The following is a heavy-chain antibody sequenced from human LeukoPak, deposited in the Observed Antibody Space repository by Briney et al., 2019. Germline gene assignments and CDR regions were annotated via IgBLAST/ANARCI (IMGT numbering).Heavy chain of an antibody. CDR3: ARVCSSGRCLDY. J-gene: IGHJ4*02. D-gene: IGHD2-15*01. Sequence: TPSETLSLTCTVSGYSISSGYYWAWMRQPPGKGLEWIGSINHSGSTYYNPSLKSRVTVSVDTSKNQVSLRLSSVTAADTAVYYCARVCSSGRCLDYWGQGTLVTVSS. V-gene: IGHV4-38-2*02. CDR1: GYSISSGYY. CDR2: INHSGST.